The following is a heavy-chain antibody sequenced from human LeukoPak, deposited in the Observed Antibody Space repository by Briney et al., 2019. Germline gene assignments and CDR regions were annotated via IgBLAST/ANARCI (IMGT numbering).Heavy chain of an antibody. CDR3: ARDMRGDGFDI. V-gene: IGHV3-7*04. D-gene: IGHD2-2*01. Sequence: GGSLRLSCAASGFTFSTFWMTWVRQAPGKGLEWVANIRKDGSEKYYVDSVEGRFTISRDNAKKSLFLQMNSLRVDNTAVYYCARDMRGDGFDIWGQGTMVTVSS. J-gene: IGHJ3*02. CDR1: GFTFSTFW. CDR2: IRKDGSEK.